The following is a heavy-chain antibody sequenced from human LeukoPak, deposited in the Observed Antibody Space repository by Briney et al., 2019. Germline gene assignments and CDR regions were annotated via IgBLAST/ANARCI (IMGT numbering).Heavy chain of an antibody. CDR2: IDWDGDK. D-gene: IGHD4-23*01. V-gene: IGHV2-70*04. CDR1: GFSFGSSGMR. Sequence: QTLSLTCTFSGFSFGSSGMRVSWIRQSPGKAVEWLARIDWDGDKFYSTSLKTRLTISKDTSKIRAVLTMTHMDPMDTATYYCARSGVVTPRAFHVWGQGTIVTVSS. CDR3: ARSGVVTPRAFHV. J-gene: IGHJ3*01.